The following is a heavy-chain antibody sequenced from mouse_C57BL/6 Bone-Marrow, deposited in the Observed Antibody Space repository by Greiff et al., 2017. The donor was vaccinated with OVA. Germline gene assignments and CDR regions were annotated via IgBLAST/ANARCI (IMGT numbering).Heavy chain of an antibody. D-gene: IGHD2-1*01. CDR3: ARRYGNYGYYFDY. V-gene: IGHV1-19*01. CDR2: INPYNGGT. CDR1: GYTFTDYY. J-gene: IGHJ2*01. Sequence: VQLQQSGPVLVKPGASVKMSCKASGYTFTDYYMNWVKQSHGKSLEWIGVINPYNGGTSYNQKFKGKATLTVDKSSSTAYMELNSLTSEDSAVYYCARRYGNYGYYFDYWGQGTTLTVSS.